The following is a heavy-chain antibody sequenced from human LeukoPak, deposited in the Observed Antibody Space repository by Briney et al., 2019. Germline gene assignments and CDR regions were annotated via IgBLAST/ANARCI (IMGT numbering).Heavy chain of an antibody. Sequence: SETLSLTCIVPGGSISSYYWSWIRQPPGKGLEWIGYIYYSGSTNYNPSLKSRVTISVDTSKNQFSLQLSSVTAADTAVYYCARIQADFWSGYYPYYFDYWGQGTLVTVSS. V-gene: IGHV4-59*01. CDR1: GGSISSYY. CDR3: ARIQADFWSGYYPYYFDY. J-gene: IGHJ4*02. D-gene: IGHD3-3*01. CDR2: IYYSGST.